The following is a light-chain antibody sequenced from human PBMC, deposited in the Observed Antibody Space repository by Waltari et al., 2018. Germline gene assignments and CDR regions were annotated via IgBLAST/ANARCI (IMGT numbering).Light chain of an antibody. V-gene: IGKV3-20*01. CDR2: GAS. CDR1: QSVTSTH. Sequence: EIVLTQSPGTLSLSPGERATLSCRASQSVTSTHLAWYQQKPGQAPILLIYGASSRAPGVPDRFSGSTSGADFPLVVRRVDPDDIGMYYGHRQDWGGCPRVYTFGQGTRLEI. CDR3: HRQDWGGCPRVYT. J-gene: IGKJ2*01.